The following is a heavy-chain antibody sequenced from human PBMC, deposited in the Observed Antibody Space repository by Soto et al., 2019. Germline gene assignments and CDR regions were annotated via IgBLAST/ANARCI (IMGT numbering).Heavy chain of an antibody. Sequence: WSLRLSCTSSVFTLFDYSISWVGQGPVKGREWVGFIRGKPYGGTTKYAASVKGRFTISRDDSTSIAYLQMYSLKTEDTAVSYCTRDDYYYDSGGYYSRFDPWGQGPLVTVYS. V-gene: IGHV3-49*04. CDR3: TRDDYYYDSGGYYSRFDP. CDR1: VFTLFDYS. CDR2: IRGKPYGGTT. J-gene: IGHJ5*02. D-gene: IGHD3-22*01.